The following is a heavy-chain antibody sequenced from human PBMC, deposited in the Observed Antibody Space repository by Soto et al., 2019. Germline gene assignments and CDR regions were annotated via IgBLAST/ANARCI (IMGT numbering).Heavy chain of an antibody. D-gene: IGHD6-19*01. Sequence: QVQLQQWGAGLLKPSETLSLTCAVYGGSFSGYYWSWIRQPPGKGLEWIGELNFRGSTNYNPSLKGRAAISVDTSKNQFSQKLSSVTAADTAVYYCVRGYQSSYSSGWFDAFDIWGQGTMVTVSS. J-gene: IGHJ3*02. CDR1: GGSFSGYY. V-gene: IGHV4-34*01. CDR3: VRGYQSSYSSGWFDAFDI. CDR2: LNFRGST.